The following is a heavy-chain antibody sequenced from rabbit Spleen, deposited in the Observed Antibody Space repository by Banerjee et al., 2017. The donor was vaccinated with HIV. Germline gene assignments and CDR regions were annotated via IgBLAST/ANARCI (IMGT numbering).Heavy chain of an antibody. V-gene: IGHV1S40*01. Sequence: QSLEESGGDLVKPGASLTLTCTASGFSFSSRYYMCWVRQAPGKGLEWIGYIDPIFGRTYYASWVNGRFTISSDNAQNTVDLQMNSLTPADTATYFCARDAAGREDFNLWGPGTLVTVS. CDR2: IDPIFGRT. J-gene: IGHJ4*01. CDR3: ARDAAGREDFNL. CDR1: GFSFSSRYY. D-gene: IGHD4-2*01.